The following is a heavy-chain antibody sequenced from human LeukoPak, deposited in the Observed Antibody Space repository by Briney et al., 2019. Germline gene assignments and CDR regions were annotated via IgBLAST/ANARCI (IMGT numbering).Heavy chain of an antibody. CDR2: ISSSGSTI. D-gene: IGHD4-17*01. CDR3: ARDRRPIHYERFFDY. J-gene: IGHJ4*02. Sequence: PGGSLRLSCAASGFTFSDYYMSWIRQAPGKGLGWVSYISSSGSTIYYADSVKGRFTISRDNAKNSLYLQMNSLRAEDTAVYYCARDRRPIHYERFFDYWGQGTLVTVSS. V-gene: IGHV3-11*01. CDR1: GFTFSDYY.